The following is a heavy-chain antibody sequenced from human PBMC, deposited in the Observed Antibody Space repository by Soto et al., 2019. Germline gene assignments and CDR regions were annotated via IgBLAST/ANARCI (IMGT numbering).Heavy chain of an antibody. Sequence: ASVKVSCKASGGTFSSYTISWVRQAPGQGLEWMGRIIPILGIANYAQKFQGRVTITADKSTSTAYMELSSLRSEDTAVYYCARVAREYYYGSGSPVPLRDVWGKGTTVTVPS. CDR3: ARVAREYYYGSGSPVPLRDV. V-gene: IGHV1-69*02. D-gene: IGHD3-10*01. CDR1: GGTFSSYT. CDR2: IIPILGIA. J-gene: IGHJ6*04.